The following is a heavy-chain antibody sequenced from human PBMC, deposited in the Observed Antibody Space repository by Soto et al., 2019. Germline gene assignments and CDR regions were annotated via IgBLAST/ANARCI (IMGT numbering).Heavy chain of an antibody. D-gene: IGHD1-1*01. V-gene: IGHV3-23*01. CDR1: GFTFNYYA. CDR2: ISGTGGST. Sequence: GSLRLSCAASGFTFNYYAISWVRQAPGKGLEWVSAISGTGGSTYYADSAKGRFTISRDNSKNTLYLQMNSLRAEDTAVYYCAKHLADRYHFDYWGLGTLVTVSS. J-gene: IGHJ4*02. CDR3: AKHLADRYHFDY.